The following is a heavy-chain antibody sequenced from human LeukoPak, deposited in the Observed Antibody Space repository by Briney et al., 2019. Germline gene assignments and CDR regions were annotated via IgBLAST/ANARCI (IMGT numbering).Heavy chain of an antibody. CDR3: ARGPSSGYIYG. J-gene: IGHJ4*02. Sequence: SGTLCLTCAVSGVSISSYYCSWIRQPPGKGLEWIGYIYYSGNTNYNPSLKSRVTISVDTSKNQFSLNLSSVTAADTAVYYCARGPSSGYIYGWGQRTLVTVSS. CDR1: GVSISSYY. V-gene: IGHV4-59*01. CDR2: IYYSGNT. D-gene: IGHD5-18*01.